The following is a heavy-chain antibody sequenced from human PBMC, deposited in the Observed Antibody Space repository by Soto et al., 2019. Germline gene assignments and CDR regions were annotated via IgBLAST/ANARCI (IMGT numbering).Heavy chain of an antibody. CDR2: ISTSGGST. D-gene: IGHD3-22*01. CDR1: GFSFSIYA. J-gene: IGHJ4*02. V-gene: IGHV3-23*01. Sequence: QPGGSLRLSCAASGFSFSIYAMSWVRQAPGKGLEWVSAISTSGGSTYYADAVKGRFTISRDNSKNTLYLQMNSLRAEDTAVYYCAKDLRAAYSSHPLDYWGQGALVTVSS. CDR3: AKDLRAAYSSHPLDY.